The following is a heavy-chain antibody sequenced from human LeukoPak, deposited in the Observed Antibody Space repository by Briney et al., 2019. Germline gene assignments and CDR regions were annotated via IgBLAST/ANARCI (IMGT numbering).Heavy chain of an antibody. CDR2: INHSGST. Sequence: SETLSLPCAVYGGSFSEYYWSWIRQPPGKGLEWIGEINHSGSTSYNPSLKSRVTTSVDTSNKQFSLKLSSITAADTAVYYCARVSVTSGWTYDHWGQGTLVTVSS. CDR3: ARVSVTSGWTYDH. J-gene: IGHJ4*02. CDR1: GGSFSEYY. D-gene: IGHD2-2*01. V-gene: IGHV4-34*01.